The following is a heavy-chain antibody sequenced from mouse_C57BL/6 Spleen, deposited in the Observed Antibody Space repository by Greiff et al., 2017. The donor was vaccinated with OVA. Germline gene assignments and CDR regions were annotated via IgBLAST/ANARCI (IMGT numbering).Heavy chain of an antibody. D-gene: IGHD2-3*01. CDR2: IYPGDGDT. V-gene: IGHV1-80*01. CDR3: AREDDGYYRAWFAY. J-gene: IGHJ3*01. Sequence: QVQLKESGAELVKPGASVKISCKASGYAFSSYWMNWVKQRPGKGLEWIGQIYPGDGDTNYNGKFKGKATLTADKSSSTAYMQLSSLTSEDSAVYFCAREDDGYYRAWFAYWGQGTLVTVSA. CDR1: GYAFSSYW.